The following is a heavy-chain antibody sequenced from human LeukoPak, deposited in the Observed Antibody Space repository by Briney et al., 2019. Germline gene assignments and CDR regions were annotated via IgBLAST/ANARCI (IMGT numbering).Heavy chain of an antibody. J-gene: IGHJ3*02. CDR3: ARFPPGPLDAFDI. V-gene: IGHV4-59*01. Sequence: SETLSLTCTVSGGFISSYYWSWIRQPPGKGLEWIGYIYYSGSTNYNPSLKSRVTISVDTSKNQFSLKLSSVAAVDMAVYYCARFPPGPLDAFDIWGQGTMVTVSS. CDR1: GGFISSYY. CDR2: IYYSGST.